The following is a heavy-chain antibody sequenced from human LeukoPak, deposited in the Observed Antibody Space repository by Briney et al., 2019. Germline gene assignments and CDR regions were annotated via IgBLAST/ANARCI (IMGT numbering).Heavy chain of an antibody. V-gene: IGHV4-39*07. CDR1: GGSISSSSYY. Sequence: SETLSLTCTVSGGSISSSSYYWGWIRQPPGKGLEWIGSIYHSGSTYYNPSLKSRVIISVDTSKNQFSLKLSSVTAADTAVYYCARTPDANWFDPWGQGTLVTVSS. J-gene: IGHJ5*02. CDR3: ARTPDANWFDP. CDR2: IYHSGST.